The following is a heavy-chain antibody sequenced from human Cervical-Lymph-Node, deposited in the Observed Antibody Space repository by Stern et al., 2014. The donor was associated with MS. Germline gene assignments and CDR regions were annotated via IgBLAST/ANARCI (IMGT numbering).Heavy chain of an antibody. Sequence: EVQLVESGGGLVQPGGSLRLSCAASGFSFSSHGMNWVRQAPGKGLEWVSHLTSSSSTTYYAGSVRGRFTISRDNAKNSLHLQMNSLRAEDTAVYYCARAATGGYYGSGGYDYWGQGTLVTVSS. CDR3: ARAATGGYYGSGGYDY. J-gene: IGHJ4*02. V-gene: IGHV3-48*01. CDR2: LTSSSSTT. D-gene: IGHD3-10*01. CDR1: GFSFSSHG.